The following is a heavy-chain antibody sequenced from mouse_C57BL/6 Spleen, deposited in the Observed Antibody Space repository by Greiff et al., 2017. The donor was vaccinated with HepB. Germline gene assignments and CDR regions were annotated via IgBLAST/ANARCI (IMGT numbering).Heavy chain of an antibody. J-gene: IGHJ2*01. D-gene: IGHD1-1*01. CDR2: IYPGDGDT. Sequence: QVQLQQSGPELVKPGASVKISCKASGYAFSSSWMNWVKQRPGKGLEWIGRIYPGDGDTNYNGKFKGKATLTADKSSSTAYMQLSSLTSEDSAVYFCARQFSYYGSSLDYWGQGTTLTVSS. V-gene: IGHV1-82*01. CDR3: ARQFSYYGSSLDY. CDR1: GYAFSSSW.